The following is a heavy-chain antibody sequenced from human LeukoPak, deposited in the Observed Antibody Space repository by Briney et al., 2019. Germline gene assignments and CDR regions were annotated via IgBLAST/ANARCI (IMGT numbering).Heavy chain of an antibody. V-gene: IGHV4-59*11. CDR1: GGSISGHY. J-gene: IGHJ6*02. CDR3: ARFGVDYDMDV. D-gene: IGHD3-16*01. Sequence: SETLSLTCSVSGGSISGHYWTWIRQPPGKGLEWIGQIHYTGKPDYSPSLRSRITISVDTSKNQVSLQVSSVTAADSAIYYCARFGVDYDMDVWGHGTTVTVFS. CDR2: IHYTGKP.